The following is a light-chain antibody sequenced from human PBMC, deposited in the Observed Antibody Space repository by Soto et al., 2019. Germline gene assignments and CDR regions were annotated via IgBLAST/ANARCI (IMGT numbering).Light chain of an antibody. J-gene: IGKJ4*01. Sequence: DIVLTQSPDTLSLSPGERATLSCRASQIISSNYLAWYQQRPGQTPRLLIYGASSRATGVPDRFSGSGSGTDFTLTSSRLEPEDFAVYYCQQFGNSPLLTFGGGTKVEIK. CDR3: QQFGNSPLLT. CDR2: GAS. CDR1: QIISSNY. V-gene: IGKV3-20*01.